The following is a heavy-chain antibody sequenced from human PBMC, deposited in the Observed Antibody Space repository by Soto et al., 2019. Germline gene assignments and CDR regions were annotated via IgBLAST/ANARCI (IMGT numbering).Heavy chain of an antibody. J-gene: IGHJ6*03. Sequence: ASVKVSCKASGYTFTSYAMHWVRQAPGQRLEWMGWINAGNGNTKYSQMFQGRVTITRETSASTAYMERSSLRSEDTAVYYCARDSTGYSSSWLYYYYYFMDVWGKGTTVTVSS. V-gene: IGHV1-3*01. D-gene: IGHD6-13*01. CDR2: INAGNGNT. CDR3: ARDSTGYSSSWLYYYYYFMDV. CDR1: GYTFTSYA.